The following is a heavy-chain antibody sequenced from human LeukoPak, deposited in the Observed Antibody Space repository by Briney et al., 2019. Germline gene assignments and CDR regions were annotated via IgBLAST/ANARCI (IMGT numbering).Heavy chain of an antibody. D-gene: IGHD2-2*01. V-gene: IGHV4-39*02. CDR3: ARDIVVVPAQGGWFDP. CDR1: GGSISSSSYY. J-gene: IGHJ5*02. Sequence: PSETLSLTCTVSGGSISSSSYYWGWIRQSPGKGLEWIGSIYYSGSTYYNPSLKSRATISVDTSKNQFSLKLSSVTAADTAVYYCARDIVVVPAQGGWFDPWGQGTLVTVSS. CDR2: IYYSGST.